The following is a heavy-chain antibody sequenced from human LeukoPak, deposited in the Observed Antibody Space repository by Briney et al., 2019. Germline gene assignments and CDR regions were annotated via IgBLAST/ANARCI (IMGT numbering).Heavy chain of an antibody. CDR1: GGSFSGYY. Sequence: SETLSLTCAVYGGSFSGYYWSWIRQPPGKGLEWIGEINHSGSTNYNPSLKSRVTISVDTSKNQFSLKLSSVTAADTAVYYCARGGFWPKLGKAKAAPWKVWGQGTLVTVSS. V-gene: IGHV4-34*01. CDR3: ARGGFWPKLGKAKAAPWKV. J-gene: IGHJ4*02. D-gene: IGHD6-13*01. CDR2: INHSGST.